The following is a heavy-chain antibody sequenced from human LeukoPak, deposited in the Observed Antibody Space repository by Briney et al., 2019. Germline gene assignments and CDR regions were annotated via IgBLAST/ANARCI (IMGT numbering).Heavy chain of an antibody. CDR3: ARETSQKGAHYMDV. V-gene: IGHV4-59*12. D-gene: IGHD3-16*01. CDR2: IYSSGST. Sequence: NASETLSLTCNVSGGSIRGYYWSWIRQPPGKGLEWIGYIYSSGSTNYNPSLKSRVTMSVDTSKNQFSLKVSSVTAADTAVYYCARETSQKGAHYMDVWGKGTTVTISS. CDR1: GGSIRGYY. J-gene: IGHJ6*03.